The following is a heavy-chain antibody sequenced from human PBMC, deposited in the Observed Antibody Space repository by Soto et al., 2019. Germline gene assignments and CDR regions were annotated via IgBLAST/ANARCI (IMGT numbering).Heavy chain of an antibody. Sequence: QLQLQESGPGLVKPSETLSLTCTVSGGSISSSSYYWGWIRQPPGKGLEWIGSIYYSGSTYYNPSLKSRVTISVDTSKNQFSLKLSSVTAADTAVYYCARPGDYSSSWQFDYWGQGTLVTVSS. J-gene: IGHJ4*02. D-gene: IGHD6-13*01. CDR2: IYYSGST. CDR3: ARPGDYSSSWQFDY. CDR1: GGSISSSSYY. V-gene: IGHV4-39*01.